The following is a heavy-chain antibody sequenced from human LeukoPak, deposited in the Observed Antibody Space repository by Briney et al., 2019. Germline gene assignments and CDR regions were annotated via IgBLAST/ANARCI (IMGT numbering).Heavy chain of an antibody. CDR3: ANEVAISGSYFGFLANDAFDI. V-gene: IGHV3-23*01. D-gene: IGHD1-26*01. Sequence: GGSLRLSCAASGFTFSSYAMSWVRQAPGKGLEWVSAISGSGGSTYYADSVKGRFTISRDNSKNTLYLQMNSLRAEDTAVYCCANEVAISGSYFGFLANDAFDIWGQGTMVTVSS. J-gene: IGHJ3*02. CDR2: ISGSGGST. CDR1: GFTFSSYA.